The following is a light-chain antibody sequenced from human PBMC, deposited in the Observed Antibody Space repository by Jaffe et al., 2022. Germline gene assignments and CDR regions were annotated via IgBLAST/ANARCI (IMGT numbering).Light chain of an antibody. CDR2: WAS. Sequence: DIVMTQSPDSLAVSLGERAIINCKSSQSVLYRSNNKNYLAWYQQKPGQPPKLLIYWASTRESGVPDRFSGSGSGTDFTLTISSLQAEDVAVYYCQQYYSTPRTFGQGTKLEIK. J-gene: IGKJ2*01. CDR3: QQYYSTPRT. V-gene: IGKV4-1*01. CDR1: QSVLYRSNNKNY.